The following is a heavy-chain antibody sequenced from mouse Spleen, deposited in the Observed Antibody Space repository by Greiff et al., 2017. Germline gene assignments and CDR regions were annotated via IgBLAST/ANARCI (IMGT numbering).Heavy chain of an antibody. CDR3: TRFGNYPGYYAMDY. D-gene: IGHD2-1*01. CDR2: IYPGNSDT. J-gene: IGHJ4*01. CDR1: GYTFTSYW. V-gene: IGHV1-5*01. Sequence: VQLQQSGTVLARPGASVKMSCKTSGYTFTSYWMHWVKQRPGQGLEWIGAIYPGNSDTSYNQKFKGKAKLTAVTSASTAYMELSSLTNEDSAVYYCTRFGNYPGYYAMDYWGQGTSVTVSS.